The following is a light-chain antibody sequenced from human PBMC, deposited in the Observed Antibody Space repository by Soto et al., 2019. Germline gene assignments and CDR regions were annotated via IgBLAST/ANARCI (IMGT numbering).Light chain of an antibody. CDR2: GAS. V-gene: IGKV3-20*01. J-gene: IGKJ2*01. CDR1: QSVTGSK. Sequence: EIVLTQSPGPLSLSPGTRATLSCRASQSVTGSKLAWFQQRPGQAPMLLIYGASTRATDIPARFSGTGSGTNYTLTISGLEPEDFVFYFCQKYGKSPFTFGQGTKLDIK. CDR3: QKYGKSPFT.